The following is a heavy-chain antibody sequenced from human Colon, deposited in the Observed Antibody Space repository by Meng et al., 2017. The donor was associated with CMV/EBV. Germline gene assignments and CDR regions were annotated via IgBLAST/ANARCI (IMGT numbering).Heavy chain of an antibody. Sequence: LRLSCSVSGGSVNSGSYYWTWIRQPPGEGLEWIGHISYSGNANYNPSLKSRLTIDVDTSRNQFSLKLTSVSAADTAMYYCAREASGWSTGIDSWGQGTLVTVSS. CDR1: GGSVNSGSYY. CDR2: ISYSGNA. J-gene: IGHJ4*02. V-gene: IGHV4-61*01. CDR3: AREASGWSTGIDS. D-gene: IGHD6-19*01.